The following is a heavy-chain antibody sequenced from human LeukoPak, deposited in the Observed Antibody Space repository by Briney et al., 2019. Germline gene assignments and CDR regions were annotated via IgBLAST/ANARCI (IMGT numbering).Heavy chain of an antibody. CDR1: GFTFSSYA. CDR3: AKTPGGYSSRWYVY. Sequence: GVSLRLSCAASGFTFSSYALSWVRQAPGKGLGWVSAISGIGGSTYYADSVKGRSTISRDNSKNTLYLQMNSLRAEDTAVYYCAKTPGGYSSRWYVYWGQGTLVTVSS. V-gene: IGHV3-23*01. D-gene: IGHD6-13*01. J-gene: IGHJ4*02. CDR2: ISGIGGST.